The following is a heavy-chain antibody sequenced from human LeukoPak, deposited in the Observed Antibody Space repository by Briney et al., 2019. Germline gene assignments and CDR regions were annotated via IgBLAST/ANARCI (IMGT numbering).Heavy chain of an antibody. CDR2: INPNSGGT. D-gene: IGHD6-13*01. CDR1: GYTFTGYY. V-gene: IGHV1-2*02. J-gene: IGHJ4*02. CDR3: ARVENRAAAGPNAASGVDY. Sequence: ASVKVPCKASGYTFTGYYMHWVRQAPGQGLEWMGWINPNSGGTNYAQKFQGRVTMTRDTSISTAYMELSRLRSDDTAGYYCARVENRAAAGPNAASGVDYWGQGTLVTVSS.